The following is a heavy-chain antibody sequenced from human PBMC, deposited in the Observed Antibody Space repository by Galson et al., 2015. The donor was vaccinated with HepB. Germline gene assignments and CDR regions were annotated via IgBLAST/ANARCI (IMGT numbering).Heavy chain of an antibody. D-gene: IGHD3-22*01. CDR2: IRYDGSNK. J-gene: IGHJ4*02. CDR1: GFTFSSYG. Sequence: SLRLSCAASGFTFSSYGMHWVRQAPGKGLEWVAFIRYDGSNKYYADSVKGRFTISRDNSKNTLYLQMNSLRAEDTAVYYCARWANYYDSSGYFWGQGTLVTVSS. CDR3: ARWANYYDSSGYF. V-gene: IGHV3-30*02.